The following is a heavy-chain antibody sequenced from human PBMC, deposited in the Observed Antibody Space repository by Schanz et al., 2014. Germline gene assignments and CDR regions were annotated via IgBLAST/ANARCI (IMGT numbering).Heavy chain of an antibody. CDR2: IAGDGGGP. CDR3: ARGSGTFDS. J-gene: IGHJ4*02. CDR1: RFTFSNYA. Sequence: EVQLVESGGGLVQPGGSLRLSCAASRFTFSNYAMSWVRQAPGKGLEWVSVIAGDGGGPNYVDSVKGRFTISRDNSDNTLYLQMNNLRAEDTAVYYCARGSGTFDSWGQGTLVTVSS. D-gene: IGHD3-3*01. V-gene: IGHV3-23*04.